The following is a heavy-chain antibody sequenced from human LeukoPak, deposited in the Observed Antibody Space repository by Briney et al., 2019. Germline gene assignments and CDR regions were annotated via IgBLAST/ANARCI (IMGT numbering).Heavy chain of an antibody. Sequence: QTGGSLRLSCAASGFTFSSYAMSWVRQAPGKGLEWVSAISGSGGSTYYADSVKGRFTISRDNSKNTLYLQMNSLRAEDTAVYYCAKDSTYYYDSSCYYHNWFDPWGQGTLVTVSS. V-gene: IGHV3-23*01. CDR3: AKDSTYYYDSSCYYHNWFDP. CDR1: GFTFSSYA. CDR2: ISGSGGST. D-gene: IGHD3-22*01. J-gene: IGHJ5*02.